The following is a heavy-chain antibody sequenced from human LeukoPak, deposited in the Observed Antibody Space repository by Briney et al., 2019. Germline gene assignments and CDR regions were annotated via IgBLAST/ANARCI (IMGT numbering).Heavy chain of an antibody. CDR2: IYPDGSS. CDR1: GLTISNNY. D-gene: IGHD1-14*01. Sequence: GESLKISCAVSGLTISNNYMSWVRQAPGKGLEWVSVIYPDGSSYYTDSVKGRFTISRDNSKNTVYLQMNSLRVDDTAVYFCARDRIGRSKDHWGQGSLVTVSS. J-gene: IGHJ4*02. CDR3: ARDRIGRSKDH. V-gene: IGHV3-53*01.